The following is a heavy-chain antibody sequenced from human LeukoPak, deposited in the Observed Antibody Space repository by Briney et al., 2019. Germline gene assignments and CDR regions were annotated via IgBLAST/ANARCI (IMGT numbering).Heavy chain of an antibody. CDR2: IIPIFGTA. J-gene: IGHJ4*02. Sequence: GASVKVSCKASRGTFSSYAISWVRQAPGQGLEWMGGIIPIFGTANYAQKFQGRVTITADESTSTAYMELSSLRSEDTAVYYCARDTRDGYNFDYWGQGTLVTVSS. CDR3: ARDTRDGYNFDY. V-gene: IGHV1-69*13. D-gene: IGHD5-24*01. CDR1: RGTFSSYA.